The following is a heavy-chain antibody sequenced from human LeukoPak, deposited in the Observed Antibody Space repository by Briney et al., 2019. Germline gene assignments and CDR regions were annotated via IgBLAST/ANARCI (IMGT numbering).Heavy chain of an antibody. CDR3: AKDQQSISYSP. J-gene: IGHJ5*02. CDR2: ISGSGGST. D-gene: IGHD4-11*01. CDR1: GFIFSNYA. Sequence: GGSLRLSCAASGFIFSNYAMSWVRQAPGKGLEWVSAISGSGGSTYYVDSVKGRFTISRDNSKNTLYLQMNSLRAEDTAIYYCAKDQQSISYSPWGQGTLVTVSS. V-gene: IGHV3-23*01.